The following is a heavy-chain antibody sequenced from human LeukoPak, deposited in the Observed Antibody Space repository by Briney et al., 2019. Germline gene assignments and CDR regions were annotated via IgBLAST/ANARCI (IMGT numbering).Heavy chain of an antibody. J-gene: IGHJ4*02. Sequence: GGSLRLSCAASGFTFSSYAMSWVRQAPGKGLEWVSAISGSGGSTYYADSVKGRFTISRDNSKNTLYLQMGSLRAEDTAVYYCAKENNSGRDFWSGLIDYWGQGTLVTVSS. V-gene: IGHV3-23*01. CDR1: GFTFSSYA. CDR3: AKENNSGRDFWSGLIDY. D-gene: IGHD3-3*01. CDR2: ISGSGGST.